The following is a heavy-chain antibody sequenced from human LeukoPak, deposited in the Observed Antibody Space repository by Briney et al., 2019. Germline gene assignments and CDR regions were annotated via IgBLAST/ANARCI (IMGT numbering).Heavy chain of an antibody. J-gene: IGHJ3*02. CDR2: ISSSGSTI. D-gene: IGHD5-24*01. Sequence: GGSLRLSCAASGFTFSSYEMNWVRQAPGKGLEWVSYISSSGSTIYDADSVKGPFTISRDNVKNSLYLQMNSLRAEDTGVYYCARGLRWLQSLAFDIWGQGTMVTVSS. V-gene: IGHV3-48*03. CDR3: ARGLRWLQSLAFDI. CDR1: GFTFSSYE.